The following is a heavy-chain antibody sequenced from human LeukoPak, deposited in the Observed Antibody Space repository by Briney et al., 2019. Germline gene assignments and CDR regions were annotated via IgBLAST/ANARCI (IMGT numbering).Heavy chain of an antibody. CDR1: GFTFDDYA. J-gene: IGHJ6*02. CDR2: ISWNSGSI. Sequence: GRSLRLSCAASGFTFDDYAMHWVRQAPGKGLEWVSGISWNSGSIGYADSVKGRFTISRDDAKNSLYLQMNSLRAEDTALYYCAKDMRDYYYYGMDVWGQGTTVTVSS. V-gene: IGHV3-9*01. CDR3: AKDMRDYYYYGMDV.